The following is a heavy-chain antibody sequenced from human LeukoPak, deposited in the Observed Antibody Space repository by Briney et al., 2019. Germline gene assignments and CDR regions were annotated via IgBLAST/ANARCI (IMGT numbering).Heavy chain of an antibody. CDR1: GGSISSYY. CDR3: ARRGYTTSGGHWFDP. V-gene: IGHV4-59*08. J-gene: IGHJ5*02. Sequence: SETLSLTCSVSGGSISSYYWSWIRQPPGKGLEGIGYIFYSGSTIYNPSLRSRVTISVDTSKNQLSLKLTSVTAADTAVYYCARRGYTTSGGHWFDPWGQGTLVTVSS. CDR2: IFYSGST. D-gene: IGHD5-12*01.